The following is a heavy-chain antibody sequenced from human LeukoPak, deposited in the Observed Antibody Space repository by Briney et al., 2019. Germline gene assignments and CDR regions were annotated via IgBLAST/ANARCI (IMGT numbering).Heavy chain of an antibody. D-gene: IGHD2-15*01. J-gene: IGHJ4*02. CDR3: VKPRIIGLGWAQFDY. Sequence: GGSLRLSCATSGFTFSRSGMTWVRQPPGKGLEWVASFDGNADGTHYADSVKGRCAISRDNSKNTVYLQMNSLRAEDTAIYYCVKPRIIGLGWAQFDYWGQGSLVTVSS. CDR2: FDGNADGT. V-gene: IGHV3-23*01. CDR1: GFTFSRSG.